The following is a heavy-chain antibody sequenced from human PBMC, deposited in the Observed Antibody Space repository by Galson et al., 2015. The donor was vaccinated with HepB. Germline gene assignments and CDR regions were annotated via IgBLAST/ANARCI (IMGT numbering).Heavy chain of an antibody. D-gene: IGHD3-16*01. J-gene: IGHJ4*02. CDR1: GESFSTYS. CDR3: ARVGVISFGGPFVVPYFFDY. CDR2: INRSGRT. Sequence: ETLSLTCGVSGESFSTYSWTWIRQFPGMGLEWIGEINRSGRTNYKPSLKSRVPIPLDTSKNQLSLRLTSVTAADTAVYYCARVGVISFGGPFVVPYFFDYWSQGTLVTVSS. V-gene: IGHV4-34*01.